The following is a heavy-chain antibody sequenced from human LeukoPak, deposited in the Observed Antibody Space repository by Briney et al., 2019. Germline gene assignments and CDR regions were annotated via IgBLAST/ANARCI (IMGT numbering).Heavy chain of an antibody. CDR3: AKDLYNNAYTAEYYFDS. D-gene: IGHD5-24*01. Sequence: PGGSLRLSCAASGFTFDSHAMTWVRQAPGKGLEWVSVISGSGGSTYYADSVKGRFTISRDNSKNTVYLQMNSLRAEDTAVYYCAKDLYNNAYTAEYYFDSWGQGTLVTVSS. J-gene: IGHJ4*02. V-gene: IGHV3-23*01. CDR2: ISGSGGST. CDR1: GFTFDSHA.